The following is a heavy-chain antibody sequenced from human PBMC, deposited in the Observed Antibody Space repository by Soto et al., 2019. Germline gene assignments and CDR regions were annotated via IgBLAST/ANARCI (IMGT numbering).Heavy chain of an antibody. CDR3: SRGSTYYGFLT. CDR1: GDSMRSGDYY. V-gene: IGHV4-30-4*01. D-gene: IGHD3-10*01. Sequence: QVQLQASGPGLVKPSQTMSLTGTVSGDSMRSGDYYWTWIRQPPGKGLEWIVYIYYIGTTFYNPFLESRVNIATDTSKTHFSLRLSSVTAADTAVYYCSRGSTYYGFLTWGQGNLVTVSS. CDR2: IYYIGTT. J-gene: IGHJ5*02.